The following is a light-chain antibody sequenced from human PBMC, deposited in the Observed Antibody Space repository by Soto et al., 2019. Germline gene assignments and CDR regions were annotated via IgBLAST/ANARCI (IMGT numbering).Light chain of an antibody. Sequence: DIQMTQSPSSLSASVGDRVTITCRASQSISSYVNWYQQKPGKAPRLLISAASTLQSGVPSRFSGGGSGTDFTLTIISLHPEDFATYYCQQSFKTPLAFGQGTRLEIK. V-gene: IGKV1-39*01. CDR2: AAS. J-gene: IGKJ5*01. CDR3: QQSFKTPLA. CDR1: QSISSY.